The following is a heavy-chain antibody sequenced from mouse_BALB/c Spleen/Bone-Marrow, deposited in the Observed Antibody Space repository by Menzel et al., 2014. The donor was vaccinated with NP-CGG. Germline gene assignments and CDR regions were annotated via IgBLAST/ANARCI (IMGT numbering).Heavy chain of an antibody. J-gene: IGHJ3*01. D-gene: IGHD4-1*01. CDR1: GYTFTNYW. V-gene: IGHV1-7*01. CDR2: IDPNTYYT. CDR3: ARYWDAY. Sequence: VQLQESRAELAKPGASVKMSCKASGYTFTNYWMHWVKQRPGQGLEWIGYIDPNTYYTRNNQKFKDKATLTADKSSSTAYLQLSSLTSEDSAVYYCARYWDAYWGQGTLVTVSA.